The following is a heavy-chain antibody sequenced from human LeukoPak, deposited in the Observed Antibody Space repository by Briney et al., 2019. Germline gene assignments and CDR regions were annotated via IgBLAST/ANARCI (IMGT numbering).Heavy chain of an antibody. CDR3: AKDKKVRGYY. J-gene: IGHJ4*02. CDR2: ILHNGDST. Sequence: GGSLRLSCAASGFTCSTYVMSWVRQAPGKGLEWLSLILHNGDSTYYADSVKGRFTISRDNSKNTLYLQMNSLRAEDTAVYYCAKDKKVRGYYWGQGTLVTVSS. V-gene: IGHV3-23*01. D-gene: IGHD3-10*01. CDR1: GFTCSTYV.